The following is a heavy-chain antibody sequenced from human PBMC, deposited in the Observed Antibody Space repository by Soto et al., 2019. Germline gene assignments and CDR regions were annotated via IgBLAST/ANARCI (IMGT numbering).Heavy chain of an antibody. J-gene: IGHJ4*02. V-gene: IGHV4-31*03. CDR3: ARGGGSTKVDY. Sequence: QVQLQESGPGLVKPSQTLSLTCTVSGGSITSSGYYWSWIRQHPGEGLEWIGFTSNSGSTSYNPSLKRRVTIPVDTSSNQFPLTLKSVTAAVTAVYYCARGGGSTKVDYWGQGTLVTVSP. CDR2: TSNSGST. D-gene: IGHD2-2*01. CDR1: GGSITSSGYY.